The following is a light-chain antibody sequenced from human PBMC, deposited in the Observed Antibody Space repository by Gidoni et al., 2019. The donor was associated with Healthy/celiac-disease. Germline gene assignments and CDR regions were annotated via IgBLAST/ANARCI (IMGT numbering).Light chain of an antibody. J-gene: IGKJ3*01. CDR2: DAS. V-gene: IGKV3D-11*01. CDR1: QGVSSY. Sequence: ELVLTQSPATLSLSPGERATLSCRASQGVSSYLAWYQQKPGQAPRLLIYDASNRATGIPARFSGSGPGTDFTLTISSLEPEDFAVYYCQQRSNWLFTFGPGTKVDIK. CDR3: QQRSNWLFT.